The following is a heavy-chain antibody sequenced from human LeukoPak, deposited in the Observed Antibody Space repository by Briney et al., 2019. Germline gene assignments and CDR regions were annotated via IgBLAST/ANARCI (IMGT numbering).Heavy chain of an antibody. D-gene: IGHD3-10*02. CDR3: AELGITMIGGV. J-gene: IGHJ6*04. CDR2: IYSGGST. V-gene: IGHV3-66*01. CDR1: GFTFSSYG. Sequence: GGSLRLSCAASGFTFSSYGMSWVRQAPGKGLGWVSVIYSGGSTYYADSVKGRFTISRDNSKNTLYLQMNSLRAEDTAVYYCAELGITMIGGVWGKGTTVTISS.